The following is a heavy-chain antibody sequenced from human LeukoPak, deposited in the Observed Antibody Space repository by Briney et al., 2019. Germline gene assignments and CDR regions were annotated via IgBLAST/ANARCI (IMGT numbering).Heavy chain of an antibody. Sequence: GASVKVSCKASGYTFTGYYMHWVRQAPGQGLEWMGWINPNSGGTNYAQKLQGRVTMTRDTSISTAYMELSRLRSDDTAVYYCARGSPKYDFWSGHDAFDIWGQGTMVTVSS. D-gene: IGHD3-3*01. CDR1: GYTFTGYY. V-gene: IGHV1-2*02. CDR2: INPNSGGT. CDR3: ARGSPKYDFWSGHDAFDI. J-gene: IGHJ3*02.